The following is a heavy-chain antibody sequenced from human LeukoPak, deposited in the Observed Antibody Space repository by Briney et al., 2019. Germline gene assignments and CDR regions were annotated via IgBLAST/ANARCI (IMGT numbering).Heavy chain of an antibody. J-gene: IGHJ4*02. Sequence: ASVKVSCKASGYTFTGYYMHWVRQAPGQGLEWMGWINPNSGGTNYAQKFQGRVTMTRDTSISTAYMELSRLRSDDTAVYYCAREEDVEMATILNYFDYWGQGTLVTVSS. CDR2: INPNSGGT. V-gene: IGHV1-2*02. CDR3: AREEDVEMATILNYFDY. CDR1: GYTFTGYY. D-gene: IGHD5-24*01.